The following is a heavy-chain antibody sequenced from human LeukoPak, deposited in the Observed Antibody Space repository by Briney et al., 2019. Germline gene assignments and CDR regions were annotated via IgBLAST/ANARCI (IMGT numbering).Heavy chain of an antibody. Sequence: ASVKVSCKASGYTFTSYYMYWVQPAPGQGLEWMGIINPSGGSTSYAQKFQGRVTMTTDTSTTTAYMELRSLRSDDTAFYYCARDPSNTSGWKTWFDTWGQGTLVTVSS. V-gene: IGHV1-46*01. J-gene: IGHJ5*02. CDR2: INPSGGST. CDR3: ARDPSNTSGWKTWFDT. D-gene: IGHD6-19*01. CDR1: GYTFTSYY.